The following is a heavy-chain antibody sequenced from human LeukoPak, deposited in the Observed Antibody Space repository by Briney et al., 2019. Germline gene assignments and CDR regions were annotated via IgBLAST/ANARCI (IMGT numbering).Heavy chain of an antibody. V-gene: IGHV4-38-2*02. CDR1: GYSISSGYY. CDR3: ARNRGGPSIVATIIGGFDY. Sequence: DPSETLSLTCTVSGYSISSGYYWGWIRQPPGKGLEWIGSIYHSGSTYCNPSLKSRVTISVDTSKNQFSLKLSSVTAADTAVYYCARNRGGPSIVATIIGGFDYWGQGTLVTVSS. D-gene: IGHD5-12*01. J-gene: IGHJ4*02. CDR2: IYHSGST.